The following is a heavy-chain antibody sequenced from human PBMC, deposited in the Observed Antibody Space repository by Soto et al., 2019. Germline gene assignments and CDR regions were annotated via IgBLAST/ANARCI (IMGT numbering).Heavy chain of an antibody. CDR3: ARDPXRWLRLVGIDY. D-gene: IGHD5-12*01. Sequence: QVQLVESGGGVVRPGTSRRLSCAVSGFTFTNYAMHWVRQAPGKGLEWVSFISYDGNKKYYADSVKGRFTISRDNSNXXLFLQMXXXXXXXAAVYXXARDPXRWLRLVGIDYWGQGTLLSVSS. CDR1: GFTFTNYA. CDR2: ISYDGNKK. J-gene: IGHJ4*02. V-gene: IGHV3-30-3*01.